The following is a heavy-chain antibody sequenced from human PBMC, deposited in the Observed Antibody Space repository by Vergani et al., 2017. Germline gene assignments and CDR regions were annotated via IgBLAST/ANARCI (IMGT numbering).Heavy chain of an antibody. J-gene: IGHJ6*02. CDR2: IIPIFGTA. D-gene: IGHD3-9*01. CDR1: GGTVSSYA. Sequence: QVQLVQSGAEVKKPGSSVKVSCKASGGTVSSYAISWVRQAPGQGLEWMGGIIPIFGTANYAQKFQGRVTITADESTSTAYMELSSLRSEDTAVYYCASPMNYDILTDTYYYGMDVWGQGTTVTVSS. V-gene: IGHV1-69*12. CDR3: ASPMNYDILTDTYYYGMDV.